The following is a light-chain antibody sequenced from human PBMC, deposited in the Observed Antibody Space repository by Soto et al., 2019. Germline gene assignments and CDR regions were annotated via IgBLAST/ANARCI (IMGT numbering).Light chain of an antibody. CDR2: DVS. Sequence: QSALTQPRSVSGSPGQSVTISCTGTSSDVGGYDYVSWYQHHPGKVPKLMIYDVSERPSGVPDRFSGSKSGNTASLTISGLQAEDEADYYCCSYAGKFSIFGAGTQLTVL. J-gene: IGLJ2*01. CDR3: CSYAGKFSI. V-gene: IGLV2-11*01. CDR1: SSDVGGYDY.